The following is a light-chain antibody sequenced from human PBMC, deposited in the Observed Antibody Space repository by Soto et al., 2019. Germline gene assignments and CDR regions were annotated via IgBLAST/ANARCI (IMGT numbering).Light chain of an antibody. CDR3: CSYAGRSTWV. J-gene: IGLJ3*02. CDR1: SSDIGSYDF. CDR2: EGT. V-gene: IGLV2-23*01. Sequence: QSALTQPASVSGSPGQSITISCTGSSSDIGSYDFVSWYQQHPGKAPKLIIYEGTKRPSGVSNRFSGAKSGNTASLTISGLQAGDEADYHCCSYAGRSTWVFGGGTKLTVL.